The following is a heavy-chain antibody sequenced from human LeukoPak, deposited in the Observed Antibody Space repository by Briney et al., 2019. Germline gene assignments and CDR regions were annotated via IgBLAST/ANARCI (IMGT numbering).Heavy chain of an antibody. CDR2: ISSNGGST. D-gene: IGHD3-10*01. Sequence: GGSLRLSCSASGFSFSNYAMHWVRQAPGKGLEYVSAISSNGGSTYYADSVEGRFTISRDNSKNTLYLQVSSLRAEDTAVYYCVKDIHYYGSGNYYNGYFDYWGQGTLVTVSS. V-gene: IGHV3-64D*09. CDR1: GFSFSNYA. CDR3: VKDIHYYGSGNYYNGYFDY. J-gene: IGHJ4*02.